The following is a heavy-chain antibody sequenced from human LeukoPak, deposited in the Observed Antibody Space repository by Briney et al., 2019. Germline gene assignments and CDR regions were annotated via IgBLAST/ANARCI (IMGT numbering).Heavy chain of an antibody. CDR3: ASGYDSSSYYRPDAFDI. CDR2: IYYSGST. Sequence: SETLSLTCTVSGGSISSYYWSWIRQPPGKGLEWIGYIYYSGSTNYNPSLKSRVTISVDTSKNQFSLKLSSVTAADTAVYYCASGYDSSSYYRPDAFDIWGQGTMVTVSS. J-gene: IGHJ3*02. V-gene: IGHV4-59*08. D-gene: IGHD3-22*01. CDR1: GGSISSYY.